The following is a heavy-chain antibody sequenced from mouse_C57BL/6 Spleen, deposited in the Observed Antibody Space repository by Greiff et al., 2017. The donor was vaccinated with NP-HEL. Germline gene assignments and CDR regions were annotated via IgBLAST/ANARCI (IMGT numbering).Heavy chain of an antibody. Sequence: QVQLQQPGAELVRPGSSVKLSCKASGYTFTSYWMHWVKQRPIQGLEWIGNIDPSDIETHYNQKFKDKATLTVDKSSSTAYMQLSSLTSEDSAVYYCARGIYFDYWGQGTTLTVSS. V-gene: IGHV1-52*01. D-gene: IGHD1-1*01. CDR2: IDPSDIET. CDR3: ARGIYFDY. CDR1: GYTFTSYW. J-gene: IGHJ2*01.